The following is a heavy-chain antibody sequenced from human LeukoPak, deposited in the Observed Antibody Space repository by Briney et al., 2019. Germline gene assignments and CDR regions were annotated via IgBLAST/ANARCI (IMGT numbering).Heavy chain of an antibody. CDR1: GITFSSYS. V-gene: IGHV3-21*01. CDR2: ISSSSSYI. Sequence: GGSLRLSCAASGITFSSYSMNWVRQAPGKGLEWVSSISSSSSYIYYADSVKGRFTISRDNAKNSLYLQMNSLRAEDTAVYYCARMPYSSSSDYYYYMDVWGKGTTVTVSS. J-gene: IGHJ6*03. D-gene: IGHD6-6*01. CDR3: ARMPYSSSSDYYYYMDV.